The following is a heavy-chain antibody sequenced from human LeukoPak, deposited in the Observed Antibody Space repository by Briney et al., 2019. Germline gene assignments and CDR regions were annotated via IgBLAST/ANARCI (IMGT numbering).Heavy chain of an antibody. Sequence: SETLSLTCNVSGGFTGDYKWSWIRQPPGKGLEWIGYIYSSGATNYNPSLKSRVTLSIDTSKNQFSLKLSSVIAADTAVYYCAREWSAFDIWGQGTMVIVSS. J-gene: IGHJ3*02. CDR2: IYSSGAT. CDR3: AREWSAFDI. V-gene: IGHV4-4*08. CDR1: GGFTGDYK. D-gene: IGHD2-8*01.